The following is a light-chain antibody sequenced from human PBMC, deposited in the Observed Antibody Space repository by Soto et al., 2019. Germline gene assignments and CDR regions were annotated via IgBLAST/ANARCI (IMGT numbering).Light chain of an antibody. CDR3: QTWGTGIRV. CDR1: SGHSSYA. J-gene: IGLJ3*02. Sequence: QPVLTQSPSASASLGASVKLTCTLSSGHSSYAIEWHQQQPEKGPRYLMKLNSDGSHSKGDGIPDRFSGSSSGAERYLTISSLQSEDEADYYCQTWGTGIRVFGGGTQLTVL. CDR2: LNSDGSH. V-gene: IGLV4-69*02.